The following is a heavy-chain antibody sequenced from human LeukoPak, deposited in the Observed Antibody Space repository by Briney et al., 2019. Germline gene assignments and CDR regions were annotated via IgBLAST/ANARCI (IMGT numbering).Heavy chain of an antibody. CDR2: ISYDGSNK. J-gene: IGHJ3*02. D-gene: IGHD5-18*01. CDR3: ARALWIQLDDAFDI. CDR1: GFTFSSYA. V-gene: IGHV3-30-3*01. Sequence: PGRSLRPSCAASGFTFSSYAMHWVRQAPGKGVGWVAVISYDGSNKYYADSVKGRFTISRDNSKNTLYLQMNSLRAEDTAVYYCARALWIQLDDAFDIWGQGTMVTVSS.